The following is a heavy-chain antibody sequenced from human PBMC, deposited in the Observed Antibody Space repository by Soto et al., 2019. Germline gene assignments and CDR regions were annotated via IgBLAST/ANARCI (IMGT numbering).Heavy chain of an antibody. CDR3: AKDIADYYYYMDV. J-gene: IGHJ6*03. CDR2: ISWNSGSI. D-gene: IGHD6-13*01. V-gene: IGHV3-9*01. Sequence: GGSLRLSCAASGFTFDDYAMHWVRQAPGKGLEWVSGISWNSGSIGYADSVKGRFTISRDNAKNSLYLQMNSLRAEDTALYYCAKDIADYYYYMDVWGKGTKVTVSS. CDR1: GFTFDDYA.